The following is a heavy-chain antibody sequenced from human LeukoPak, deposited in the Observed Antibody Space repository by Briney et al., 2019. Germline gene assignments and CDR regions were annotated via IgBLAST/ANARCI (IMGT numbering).Heavy chain of an antibody. D-gene: IGHD5-18*01. CDR1: GYTFTGYY. CDR3: AKDTGNFNLGDY. V-gene: IGHV1-2*02. Sequence: GASGKVSCKASGYTFTGYYMHWVRQAPGQGLEWMGWINPNSGATNYAQQFQGRVTMTRDTSISTAYMELSSLRSDDAAVYYCAKDTGNFNLGDYWGQGTLVTVSS. J-gene: IGHJ4*02. CDR2: INPNSGAT.